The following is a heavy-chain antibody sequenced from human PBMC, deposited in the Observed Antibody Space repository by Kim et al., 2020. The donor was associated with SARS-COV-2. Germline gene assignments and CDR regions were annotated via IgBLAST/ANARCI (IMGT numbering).Heavy chain of an antibody. D-gene: IGHD3-22*01. J-gene: IGHJ6*02. V-gene: IGHV4-34*01. CDR3: ARVCITMIVVVIKPYYYYGMDV. CDR1: GGSFSGYY. CDR2: INHSGST. Sequence: SETLSLTCAVYGGSFSGYYWSWIRQPPGKGLEWIGEINHSGSTNYNPSLKSRVTISVDTSKNQFSLKLSSVTAADTAVYYCARVCITMIVVVIKPYYYYGMDVWGQGTTVTVSS.